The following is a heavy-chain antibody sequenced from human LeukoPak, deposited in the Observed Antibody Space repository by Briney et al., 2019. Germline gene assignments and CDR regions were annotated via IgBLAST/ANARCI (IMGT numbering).Heavy chain of an antibody. CDR2: IYYSGST. CDR3: ARAHWGLEDAFDI. CDR1: GGSISSGDYY. Sequence: SETLSLTCTVSGGSISSGDYYWSWIRQPPGKGLEWIGYIYYSGSTYYNPSLKSRVTISVDTSKNQFSLKLSSVTAADTAVYYCARAHWGLEDAFDIWGQGTMVTVSS. J-gene: IGHJ3*02. V-gene: IGHV4-30-4*08. D-gene: IGHD3-16*01.